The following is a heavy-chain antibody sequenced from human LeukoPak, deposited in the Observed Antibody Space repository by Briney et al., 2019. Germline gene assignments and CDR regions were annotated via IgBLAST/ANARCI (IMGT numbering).Heavy chain of an antibody. D-gene: IGHD2-15*01. J-gene: IGHJ6*02. CDR1: GGSISGYY. V-gene: IGHV4-59*01. CDR2: IYYSGST. Sequence: PSETLSLTCTVSGGSISGYYWTWIRQPPGKGLEWIGYIYYSGSTNYNPSLKSRVTISVDTSKNQFSLKLSSVNAADTAVYYCARDRGISAGPHYYYYNGMDVWGQGTTVTVSS. CDR3: ARDRGISAGPHYYYYNGMDV.